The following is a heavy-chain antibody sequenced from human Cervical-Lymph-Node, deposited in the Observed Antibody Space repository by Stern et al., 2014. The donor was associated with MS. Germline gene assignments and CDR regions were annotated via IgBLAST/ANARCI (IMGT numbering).Heavy chain of an antibody. CDR3: ALSSETSDRWYSLGYDL. Sequence: QVQLVESWAEVTKPWSSVKVSFKASGGTFSKFPSSWVRQAPGQGLEWMGGIFPVFGTPTYAQEFRGRVTITADVSTSTVYMELSSLRSDDTAVYYCALSSETSDRWYSLGYDLWGQGTLVTVSS. CDR1: GGTFSKFP. D-gene: IGHD6-13*01. CDR2: IFPVFGTP. J-gene: IGHJ5*02. V-gene: IGHV1-69*01.